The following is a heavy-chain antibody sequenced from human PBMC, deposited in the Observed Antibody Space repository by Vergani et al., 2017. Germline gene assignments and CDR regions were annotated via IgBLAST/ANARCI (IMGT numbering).Heavy chain of an antibody. CDR1: GGTFSSYA. V-gene: IGHV1-69*01. CDR3: SRQKAEYSSSSPERWFDP. Sequence: QVQLVQSGAEVKKPGSSVKVSCKASGGTFSSYAIRWVRQAPGQGLEWMGGIIPIFGTAHYAQKFQGRVTITADESTSTAYMELSSLRSEDTAVYYCSRQKAEYSSSSPERWFDPWGQGTLVTVSS. J-gene: IGHJ5*02. D-gene: IGHD6-6*01. CDR2: IIPIFGTA.